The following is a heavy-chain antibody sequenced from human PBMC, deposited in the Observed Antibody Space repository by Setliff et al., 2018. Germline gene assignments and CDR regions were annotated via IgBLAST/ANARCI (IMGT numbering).Heavy chain of an antibody. CDR1: GYAFFGYF. CDR2: INPDNGGT. CDR3: ATAVWEFLY. V-gene: IGHV1-2*02. Sequence: ASVKVSCKASGYAFFGYFMNWVRQAPGQGPEWMGWINPDNGGTHYAEKFQGRVTMTSDTSISTAYMELSSLRSDDTAIYYCATAVWEFLYWGQGALVTVSS. J-gene: IGHJ4*02. D-gene: IGHD1-26*01.